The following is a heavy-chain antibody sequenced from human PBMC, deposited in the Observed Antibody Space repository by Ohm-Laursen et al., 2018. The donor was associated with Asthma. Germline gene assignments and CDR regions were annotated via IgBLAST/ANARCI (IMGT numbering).Heavy chain of an antibody. J-gene: IGHJ2*01. CDR1: GGSVSSGSYY. CDR2: IYYSGST. CDR3: ARGGARRWYFDL. V-gene: IGHV4-61*01. Sequence: TLSLTCTVSGGSVSSGSYYWSWIRQPPGKGLEWIGYIYYSGSTNYNPSLKSRVTISVDTSKNQFSLKLSSVTAADTAVYYCARGGARRWYFDLWGRGTLVTVSS.